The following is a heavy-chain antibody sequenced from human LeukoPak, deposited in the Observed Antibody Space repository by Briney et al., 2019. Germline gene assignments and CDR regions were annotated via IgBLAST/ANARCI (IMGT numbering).Heavy chain of an antibody. V-gene: IGHV1-18*01. J-gene: IGHJ4*02. CDR2: ISAYNGNT. CDR3: ARAWELHHYFDY. D-gene: IGHD1-26*01. Sequence: APVKVSCKASGYTFTRYGISWVRQAPGQRLEWMGWISAYNGNTNYAQKLQGRVTMTTDTSTSTAYMELRSLRSDDTAVYHCARAWELHHYFDYWGQGTLVTVSS. CDR1: GYTFTRYG.